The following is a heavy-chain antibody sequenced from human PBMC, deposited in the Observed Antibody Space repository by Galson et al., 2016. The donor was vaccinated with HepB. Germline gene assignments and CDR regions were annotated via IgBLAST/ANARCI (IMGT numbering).Heavy chain of an antibody. CDR3: ANYLGYGSGRPGYFHS. J-gene: IGHJ4*02. Sequence: SLRLSCAASGFTFSSYAMSWVRRAPGKGLEWVSVISAASNTYYTDSVKGRFTISRDNSKTTLYLEMNSLRVEDTAVYFCANYLGYGSGRPGYFHSWGQGTLVTVSP. D-gene: IGHD3-10*01. V-gene: IGHV3-23*01. CDR2: ISAASNT. CDR1: GFTFSSYA.